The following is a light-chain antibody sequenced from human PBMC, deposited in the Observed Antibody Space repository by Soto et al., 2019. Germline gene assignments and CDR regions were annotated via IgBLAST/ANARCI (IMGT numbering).Light chain of an antibody. Sequence: EIVMTQSPATLSVSPGERATLSCRASQSVGSTLAGYQQKPGQAPRLLIYGASTRATSISARLSGSGSATDFTLTISSRQSGDFAVYYCQQYNQWPITFGQGTRLE. CDR1: QSVGST. CDR3: QQYNQWPIT. CDR2: GAS. J-gene: IGKJ5*01. V-gene: IGKV3-15*01.